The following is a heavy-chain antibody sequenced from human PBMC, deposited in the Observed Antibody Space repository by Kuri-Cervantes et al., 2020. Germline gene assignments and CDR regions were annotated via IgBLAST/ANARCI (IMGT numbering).Heavy chain of an antibody. CDR1: GFTFSSYV. CDR2: ISYDGSNK. V-gene: IGHV3-30*03. Sequence: GGSLRLSCVVSGFTFSSYVMHWVRQAPGKGLEWVTAISYDGSNKDYADSVKGRFTISRDNSKNTLYLQMNSLRAEDTAVYYCARDLWYDFWSGYIDYYYMDVWGKGTTVTVSS. CDR3: ARDLWYDFWSGYIDYYYMDV. D-gene: IGHD3-3*01. J-gene: IGHJ6*03.